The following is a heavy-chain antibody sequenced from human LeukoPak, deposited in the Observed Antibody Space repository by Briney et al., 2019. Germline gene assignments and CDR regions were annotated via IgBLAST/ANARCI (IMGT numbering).Heavy chain of an antibody. Sequence: GGSLRLSCAASGFTVSSNFMSWVRQAPGKGLEWVANIKKDGSEKFYVDSVKGRFTISRDNTKNSLFLQMNNLRAEDTATYFCARDGAARGSGSFGDWGQGTLVTVSS. CDR2: IKKDGSEK. V-gene: IGHV3-7*03. CDR1: GFTVSSNF. CDR3: ARDGAARGSGSFGD. D-gene: IGHD3-10*01. J-gene: IGHJ4*02.